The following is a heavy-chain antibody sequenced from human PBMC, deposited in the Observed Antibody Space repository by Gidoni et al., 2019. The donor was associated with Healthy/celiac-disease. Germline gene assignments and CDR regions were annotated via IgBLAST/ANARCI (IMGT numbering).Heavy chain of an antibody. J-gene: IGHJ4*02. D-gene: IGHD6-19*01. CDR1: GFTCSSYS. CDR2: ISSSSSTI. V-gene: IGHV3-48*02. CDR3: ASWGPVRGWYLHY. Sequence: EVQLVESGGGLVQRGGSLRLDCAASGFTCSSYSMNWVRKAPGKGLDWVSYISSSSSTIYYADSVKGRFTISRDNAKNSLYLQMNSLRDEDTAVYYCASWGPVRGWYLHYWGQGTLVTVSS.